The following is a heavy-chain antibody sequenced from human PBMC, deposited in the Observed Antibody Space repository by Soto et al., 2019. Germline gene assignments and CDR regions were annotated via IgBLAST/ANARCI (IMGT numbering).Heavy chain of an antibody. CDR3: VTVNLVGAAYYFDY. D-gene: IGHD1-26*01. V-gene: IGHV4-30-4*01. CDR1: GGSIRNGDYY. CDR2: AYYSGTT. J-gene: IGHJ4*02. Sequence: PSETLSLTCTVSGGSIRNGDYYWGWIRQPPGKGLEWIGYAYYSGTTYSHPSLKSRVSISVDTSENQFSLRLTSVTAADTAVYYCVTVNLVGAAYYFDYWGPGTLVTVSS.